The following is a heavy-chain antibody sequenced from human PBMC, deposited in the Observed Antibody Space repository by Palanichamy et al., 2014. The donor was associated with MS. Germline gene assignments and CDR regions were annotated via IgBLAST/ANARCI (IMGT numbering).Heavy chain of an antibody. D-gene: IGHD3-9*01. J-gene: IGHJ4*02. CDR3: ARGSYDILTGYSPLDY. CDR1: GFTFSTYG. V-gene: IGHV1-18*01. CDR2: ISGYNGNT. Sequence: QVQLVQSRPEVKKPGASVRVSCETSGFTFSTYGIHWVRQAPGQGLEWTGWISGYNGNTHYAQKFQDRVTMTTDTSTTTAYMDLRNLRSDDAALFYCARGSYDILTGYSPLDYWGQGTLVTVSS.